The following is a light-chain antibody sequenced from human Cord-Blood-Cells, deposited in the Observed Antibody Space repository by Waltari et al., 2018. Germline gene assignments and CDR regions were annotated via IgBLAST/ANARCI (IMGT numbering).Light chain of an antibody. CDR1: QSVSSN. J-gene: IGKJ1*01. CDR2: GAS. Sequence: EIVMTQSPATLSVSPGERATLSCRASQSVSSNLAWYQQKHGQAPRLLIYGASTRATGIPARFSGSGSGTEFTLSNSGLQSEDFAVYYCQQYNNWPWTFGQGTKVEIK. V-gene: IGKV3-15*01. CDR3: QQYNNWPWT.